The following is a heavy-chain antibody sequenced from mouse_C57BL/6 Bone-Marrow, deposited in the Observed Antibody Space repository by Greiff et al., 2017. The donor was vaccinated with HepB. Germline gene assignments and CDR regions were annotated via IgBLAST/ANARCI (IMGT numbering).Heavy chain of an antibody. CDR2: IDPNSGGT. J-gene: IGHJ3*01. CDR1: GYTFTSYW. CDR3: AREDPSGKIAWFAY. D-gene: IGHD3-1*01. V-gene: IGHV1-72*01. Sequence: VQLQQPGAELVKPGASVKLSCKASGYTFTSYWMHWVKQRPGRGLEWIGRIDPNSGGTKYNEKFKSKATLTVDKPSSTAYMQLSSLTPEDSAVYYCAREDPSGKIAWFAYWGQGTLVTVSA.